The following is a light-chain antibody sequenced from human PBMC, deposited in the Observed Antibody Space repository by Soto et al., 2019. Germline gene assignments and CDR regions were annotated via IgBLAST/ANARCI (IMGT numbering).Light chain of an antibody. CDR3: QQYGNSLT. CDR2: DAS. Sequence: EIVMTQSPATLSVSPGERATLSCRASQNIDNKLVWYQQKPGQVPRLLIYDASTRATGIPARFSGSGSGTDFTLTINRLEPEDFAVYYCQQYGNSLTFGGGTKVDIK. J-gene: IGKJ4*01. CDR1: QNIDNK. V-gene: IGKV3-15*01.